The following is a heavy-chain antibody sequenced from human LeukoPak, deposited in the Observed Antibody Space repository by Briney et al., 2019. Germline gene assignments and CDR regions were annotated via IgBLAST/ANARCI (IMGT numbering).Heavy chain of an antibody. CDR3: ASLLSGFISSWCPDYYYGVDV. V-gene: IGHV4-39*01. J-gene: IGHJ6*02. D-gene: IGHD6-13*01. CDR1: SDSISSSRFY. CDR2: ISYSGST. Sequence: SETLSLTCTVSSDSISSSRFYGCLIRQPPGRGLEWIATISYSGSTYYNPSLRSRVTMSIDTSKNQFSLKLSSVTAADTAVYYCASLLSGFISSWCPDYYYGVDVWGQGTTVSVSS.